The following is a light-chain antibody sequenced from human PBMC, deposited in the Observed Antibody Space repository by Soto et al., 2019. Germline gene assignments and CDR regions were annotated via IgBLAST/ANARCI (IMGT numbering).Light chain of an antibody. V-gene: IGLV2-8*01. Sequence: QSVLTQPPSASGSPGQSVTISCTGTRSDVGGYNYVSWYQQHPGKAPKLMISEVSKRPSGVPDRFSGSKSGNTASLTVSGLQVEDEADYYCSSYAGSNNLLFGCGTHLTVL. CDR2: EVS. J-gene: IGLJ3*02. CDR1: RSDVGGYNY. CDR3: SSYAGSNNLL.